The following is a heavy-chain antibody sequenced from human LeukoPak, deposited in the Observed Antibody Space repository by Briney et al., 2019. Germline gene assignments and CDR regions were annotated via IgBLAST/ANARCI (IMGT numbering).Heavy chain of an antibody. V-gene: IGHV4-34*01. CDR3: AVAYYYYNLDV. CDR1: GGSFSGYY. CDR2: INHSGST. J-gene: IGHJ6*02. Sequence: PSETLSLTCAVYGGSFSGYYWSWIRQPPGKGLEWIGEINHSGSTNYNPSLKSRITISVDTSKNHFSLRLSSVTAADTAVYYCAVAYYYYNLDVWGQGTTVTVSS. D-gene: IGHD5-12*01.